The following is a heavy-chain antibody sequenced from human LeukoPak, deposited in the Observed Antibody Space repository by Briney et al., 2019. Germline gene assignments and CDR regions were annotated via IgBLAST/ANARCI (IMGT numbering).Heavy chain of an antibody. V-gene: IGHV1-2*04. CDR1: GYTFTGYY. Sequence: ASVKVSCKASGYTFTGYYMHWVRQAPGQGLEWMGWINPNSGGTNYAQKFQGWVTMTRDTSISTAYMELRSLRSDDAAVYYCARVTTGYYYGYFDYWGQGTLVTVSS. D-gene: IGHD3-22*01. CDR2: INPNSGGT. CDR3: ARVTTGYYYGYFDY. J-gene: IGHJ4*02.